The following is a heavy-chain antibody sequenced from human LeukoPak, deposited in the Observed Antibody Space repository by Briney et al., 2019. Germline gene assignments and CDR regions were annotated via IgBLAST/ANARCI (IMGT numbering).Heavy chain of an antibody. Sequence: SQTLSLTCTVSGGSISSGSYYWSWIRQPAGRGLEWIGRIYTSGSTNYNPSLKSRVTISVDTSKNQFSLKLSSVTAADTAVYYCATLGRDSSGYYYPRWRGYFDYWGQGTLVTVSS. D-gene: IGHD3-22*01. V-gene: IGHV4-61*02. CDR3: ATLGRDSSGYYYPRWRGYFDY. CDR2: IYTSGST. J-gene: IGHJ4*02. CDR1: GGSISSGSYY.